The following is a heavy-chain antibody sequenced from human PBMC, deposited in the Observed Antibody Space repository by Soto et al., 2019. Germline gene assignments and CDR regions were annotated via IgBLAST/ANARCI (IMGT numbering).Heavy chain of an antibody. CDR1: GFPFDDYA. CDR2: ISLNSGSI. V-gene: IGHV3-9*01. J-gene: IGHJ6*02. CDR3: AKERSTRRYYYYGMDV. D-gene: IGHD2-2*01. Sequence: PGGSLRLSCAASGFPFDDYAMHLVRQSPGKGLEWVSCISLNSGSIGYADSVKGRFTISRDNAKNSLYLQMNSLRAEDTALYYCAKERSTRRYYYYGMDVWGQGNTVTVSS.